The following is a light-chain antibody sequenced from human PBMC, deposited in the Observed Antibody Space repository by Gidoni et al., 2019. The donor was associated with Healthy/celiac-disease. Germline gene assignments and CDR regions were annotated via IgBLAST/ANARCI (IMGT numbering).Light chain of an antibody. Sequence: IQMTHSPSSLSASVGDRVTITCRASQSISSYLNWYQQKPGKAPKLLIYAASSLQSGVPSRFSGSGSGKDFTLTISSLQPEDFATYYCQQSYSTPKTLGQGTKVEIK. CDR2: AAS. CDR1: QSISSY. V-gene: IGKV1-39*01. J-gene: IGKJ1*01. CDR3: QQSYSTPKT.